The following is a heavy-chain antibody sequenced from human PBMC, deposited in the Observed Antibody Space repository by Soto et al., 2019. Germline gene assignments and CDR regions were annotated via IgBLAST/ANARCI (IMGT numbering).Heavy chain of an antibody. CDR1: GYSFTSYW. Sequence: GESLKISCKGSGYSFTSYWIGWVRQMPGKGLEWMGIIYPGDSDTRYSPSLQGQVTISADKSISTAYLQWSSLKASATAMSYCARHRDSSGWYYFDYWGQGTLVTVSS. J-gene: IGHJ4*02. V-gene: IGHV5-51*01. CDR2: IYPGDSDT. CDR3: ARHRDSSGWYYFDY. D-gene: IGHD6-19*01.